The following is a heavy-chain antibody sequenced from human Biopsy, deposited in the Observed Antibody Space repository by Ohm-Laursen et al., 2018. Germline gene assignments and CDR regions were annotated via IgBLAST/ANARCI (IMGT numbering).Heavy chain of an antibody. CDR1: GYTFTSYD. V-gene: IGHV1-8*01. D-gene: IGHD1-7*01. CDR3: GRAVRNQLLTDP. CDR2: LNPVSGNS. J-gene: IGHJ5*02. Sequence: GSSVKVSCKASGYTFTSYDITWVRQASGQGPEWIGWLNPVSGNSNFGQKFRGIVTVTSDTSISTVYMELSGLTSDDTATYYCGRAVRNQLLTDPWGQGTLVTVSS.